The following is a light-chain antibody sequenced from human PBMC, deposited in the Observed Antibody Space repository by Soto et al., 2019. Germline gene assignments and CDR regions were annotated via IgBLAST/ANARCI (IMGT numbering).Light chain of an antibody. CDR2: GVS. CDR3: QQYNNWPHT. V-gene: IGKV3-15*01. CDR1: QSVSSK. Sequence: EIVMTQSPATLSVSPGERATLSCGASQSVSSKLAWFQQKPGQAPSLLIYGVSTRATGVPVRFSGSGSGTEFTLTINSLQSEDFAVYYCQQYNNWPHTFGQGTKVDI. J-gene: IGKJ2*01.